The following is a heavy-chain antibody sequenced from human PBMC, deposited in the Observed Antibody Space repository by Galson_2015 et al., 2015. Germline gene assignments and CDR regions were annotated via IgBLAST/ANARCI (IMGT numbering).Heavy chain of an antibody. Sequence: LSLTCAVYGGSFSDYYMSWIRQAPGKGPEWVSYMSSSGSTIYYADSVKGRFTISRDNADNSLYLQMNSLRAEDTAVYYCARNYNFWSGLDYWGQGTLVTVSS. J-gene: IGHJ4*02. CDR1: GGSFSDYY. CDR3: ARNYNFWSGLDY. V-gene: IGHV3-11*01. CDR2: MSSSGSTI. D-gene: IGHD3-3*01.